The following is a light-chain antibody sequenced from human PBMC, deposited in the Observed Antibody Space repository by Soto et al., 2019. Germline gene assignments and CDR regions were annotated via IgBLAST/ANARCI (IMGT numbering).Light chain of an antibody. CDR1: SSNIGNNP. CDR2: DND. CDR3: GTWDSTLSAVV. Sequence: QSVVTQPPSVSAAPGQKVTISCSGSSSNIGNNPVSWNQQLPGTAPKLLIYDNDKRPSGIPDRFSGSKSGTSATLGVSGLQTEDEADYYCGTWDSTLSAVVFGGGTQLTVL. J-gene: IGLJ2*01. V-gene: IGLV1-51*01.